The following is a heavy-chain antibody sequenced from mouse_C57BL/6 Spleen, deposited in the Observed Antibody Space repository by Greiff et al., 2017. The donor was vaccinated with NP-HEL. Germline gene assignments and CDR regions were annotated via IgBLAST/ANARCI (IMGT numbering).Heavy chain of an antibody. Sequence: VQLQQPGAELVKPGASVKMSCKASGYTFPSYWITWVKQRPGQGLEWIGDIYPGSGSTNYNEKFKSKATLTVDTSSSTAYMQLSSLTSEGSAVYYWAPYDYVSSSFDCWGQGTTLTVSS. CDR3: APYDYVSSSFDC. CDR1: GYTFPSYW. J-gene: IGHJ2*01. CDR2: IYPGSGST. V-gene: IGHV1-55*01. D-gene: IGHD1-1*01.